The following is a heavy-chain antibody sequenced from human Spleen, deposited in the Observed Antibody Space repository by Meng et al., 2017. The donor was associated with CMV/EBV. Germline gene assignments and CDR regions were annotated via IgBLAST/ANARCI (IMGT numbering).Heavy chain of an antibody. J-gene: IGHJ4*02. CDR1: GGSISSYY. CDR3: ARVVGWDRLMYVGYYFDY. D-gene: IGHD1-26*01. V-gene: IGHV4-4*07. CDR2: IYTSGST. Sequence: SETLSLTCTVSGGSISSYYWSWIRQPAGKGLEWIGRIYTSGSTYYNPSLKSRLSMSVDTSKKQFSLNLTSVTAADTAVYYCARVVGWDRLMYVGYYFDYWGQGTLVTVSS.